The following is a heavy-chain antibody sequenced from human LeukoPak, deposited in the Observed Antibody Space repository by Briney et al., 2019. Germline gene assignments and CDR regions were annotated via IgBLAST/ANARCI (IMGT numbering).Heavy chain of an antibody. Sequence: ASVKVSCKASGGTFSSYAISWVRQAPGQGLEWMGGIIPIFGTANYAQKFQGRVTITTDESTSTAYMELSSLRSEDTAVYYCARDVGGYCSGGSCYTSLDYWGQGTLVTVSS. CDR3: ARDVGGYCSGGSCYTSLDY. CDR2: IIPIFGTA. V-gene: IGHV1-69*05. CDR1: GGTFSSYA. J-gene: IGHJ4*02. D-gene: IGHD2-15*01.